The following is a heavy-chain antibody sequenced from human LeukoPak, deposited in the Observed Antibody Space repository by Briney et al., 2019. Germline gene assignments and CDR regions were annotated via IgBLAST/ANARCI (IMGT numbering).Heavy chain of an antibody. CDR2: IYYSGSD. V-gene: IGHV4-39*07. J-gene: IGHJ5*02. Sequence: SETLSLTCTVSGGCISFSNSYWGWIRQPPGKGLEWFGSIYYSGSDYYSPSLKSRATLSVDTSANQFSLRLTSLTAADTAVYYCARHKFAGARLRVGYFDPWGQGTLVTVSS. D-gene: IGHD2-21*01. CDR3: ARHKFAGARLRVGYFDP. CDR1: GGCISFSNSY.